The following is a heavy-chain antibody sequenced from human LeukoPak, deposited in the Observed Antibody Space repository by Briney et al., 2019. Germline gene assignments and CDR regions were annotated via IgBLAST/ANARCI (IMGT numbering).Heavy chain of an antibody. D-gene: IGHD1-14*01. Sequence: GGSLRLSCAASGFTFSSYGMHWVRQAPGKGLEWVAFIRYDGSNKYYADSVKGRFTISRDNSKNTLYLQMNSLRAEDTAVYYCAKNAQTVYYYGMDVWGQGTTVTVSS. CDR1: GFTFSSYG. V-gene: IGHV3-30*02. J-gene: IGHJ6*02. CDR3: AKNAQTVYYYGMDV. CDR2: IRYDGSNK.